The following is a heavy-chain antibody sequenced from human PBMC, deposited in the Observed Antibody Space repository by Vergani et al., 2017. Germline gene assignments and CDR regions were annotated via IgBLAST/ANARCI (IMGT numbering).Heavy chain of an antibody. J-gene: IGHJ4*02. Sequence: QVQLVESGGGVVQPGRSLRLSCAASGFTFSSYGMHWVRQAPGKGLEWVAVIWYDGSNKYYVDSVKGRFTISRDNAKNSLYLQMNSLRAEDTAVDYCARLDYYGSGSYLDYWGQGTLVTVSS. CDR1: GFTFSSYG. D-gene: IGHD3-10*01. V-gene: IGHV3-33*03. CDR3: ARLDYYGSGSYLDY. CDR2: IWYDGSNK.